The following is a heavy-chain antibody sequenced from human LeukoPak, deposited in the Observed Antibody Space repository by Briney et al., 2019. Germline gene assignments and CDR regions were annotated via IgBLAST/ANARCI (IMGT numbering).Heavy chain of an antibody. Sequence: ASVKVSCKASVYTFTGYYMHWVRQAPGQGLEWMGWINPNSGGTNYAQKFQGRVTMTRDTSISTAYMELSRLRSDDTAVYYCARGPHIAARPPHKFDYWGQGTLVTVSS. CDR3: ARGPHIAARPPHKFDY. V-gene: IGHV1-2*02. J-gene: IGHJ4*02. D-gene: IGHD6-6*01. CDR1: VYTFTGYY. CDR2: INPNSGGT.